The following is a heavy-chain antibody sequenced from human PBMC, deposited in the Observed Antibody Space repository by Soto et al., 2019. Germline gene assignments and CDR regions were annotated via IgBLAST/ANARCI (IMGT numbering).Heavy chain of an antibody. CDR3: ARDRPGDFWSGYLAIESYYYYGMDV. D-gene: IGHD3-3*01. J-gene: IGHJ6*02. CDR2: ISAYNGNT. CDR1: GYTFTSYG. V-gene: IGHV1-18*01. Sequence: APVKVSCKASGYTFTSYGISWVRQAPGQGLEWMGWISAYNGNTNYAQKLQGRVTMTTDTSTSTAYMELRSLRSDDTAVYYCARDRPGDFWSGYLAIESYYYYGMDVWGQGTTVTVSS.